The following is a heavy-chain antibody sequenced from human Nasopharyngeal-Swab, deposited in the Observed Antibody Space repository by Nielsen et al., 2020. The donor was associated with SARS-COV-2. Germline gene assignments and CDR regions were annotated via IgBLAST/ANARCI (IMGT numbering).Heavy chain of an antibody. CDR1: GYTLTELS. J-gene: IGHJ4*02. CDR2: FDPEDGET. V-gene: IGHV1-24*01. D-gene: IGHD1-26*01. Sequence: ASVKVSCKVSGYTLTELSMHWVRQAPGKGLEWMGGFDPEDGETIYAQKFQGRVTMTEDTSTDTAHMELSSLRSEDTAVYYCATEWAYLRNSGGFRYLGYWGQGTLVTVSS. CDR3: ATEWAYLRNSGGFRYLGY.